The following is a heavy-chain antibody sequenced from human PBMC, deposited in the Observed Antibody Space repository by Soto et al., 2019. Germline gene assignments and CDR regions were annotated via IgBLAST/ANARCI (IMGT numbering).Heavy chain of an antibody. CDR3: ARHDLRGGAFDI. D-gene: IGHD3-10*01. CDR2: IYYSGSP. J-gene: IGHJ3*02. CDR1: GASIISYY. Sequence: QEQLQESSSGLVKPSETLTLTCIVSGASIISYYWSWIRQPPGKGLEWIGYIYYSGSPTYNPSLGGRVTISVDTSKNQFSLKLTSVSAADTAVYYCARHDLRGGAFDIWGQGTLVTVSS. V-gene: IGHV4-59*08.